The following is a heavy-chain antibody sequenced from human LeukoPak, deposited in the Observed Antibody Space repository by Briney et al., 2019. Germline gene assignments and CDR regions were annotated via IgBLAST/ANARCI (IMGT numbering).Heavy chain of an antibody. J-gene: IGHJ4*02. V-gene: IGHV1-18*01. CDR1: GYTFTSYG. CDR3: ARDRPQIVATNTRDFDF. D-gene: IGHD5-12*01. Sequence: ASVKVSCKASGYTFTSYGISWVRQAPGQGLEWMGWISAYNGNTNFEQKLQGRVTMTTDTPTSTAYMELRSLRSDDTAVYYCARDRPQIVATNTRDFDFWGQGTLVTVSS. CDR2: ISAYNGNT.